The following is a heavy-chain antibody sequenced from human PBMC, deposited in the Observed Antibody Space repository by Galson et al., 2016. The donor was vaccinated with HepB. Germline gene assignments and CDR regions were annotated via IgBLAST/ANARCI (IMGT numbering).Heavy chain of an antibody. V-gene: IGHV3-11*01. CDR3: ARDVGLTAMVFYNLDV. D-gene: IGHD5-18*01. Sequence: SLRLSCAASAFTFSDYYMSWIRQAPGKGLEWVSYINRSGSTINYADSVKGRFTISRDNAKNSLYLQMNSLRAEDTAVYYCARDVGLTAMVFYNLDVWGQGTTVTVSS. CDR2: INRSGSTI. CDR1: AFTFSDYY. J-gene: IGHJ6*02.